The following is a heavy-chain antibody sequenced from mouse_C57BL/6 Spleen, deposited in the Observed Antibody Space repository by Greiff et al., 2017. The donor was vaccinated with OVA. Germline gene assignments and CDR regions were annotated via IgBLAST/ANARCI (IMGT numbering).Heavy chain of an antibody. Sequence: QVHVKQPGAELVKPGASVKLSCKASGYTFTSYWMQWVKQRPGQGLEWIGEIDPSDSYTNYNQKFKGKATLTVDTSSSTAYMQLSSLTSEDSAVYYCARRGRGRGDYWGQGTTLTVSS. CDR1: GYTFTSYW. D-gene: IGHD1-1*01. J-gene: IGHJ2*01. CDR2: IDPSDSYT. CDR3: ARRGRGRGDY. V-gene: IGHV1-50*01.